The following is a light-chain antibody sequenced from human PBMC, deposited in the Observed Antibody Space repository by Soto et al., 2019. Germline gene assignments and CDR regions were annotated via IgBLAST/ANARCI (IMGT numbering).Light chain of an antibody. Sequence: QSVLTQPPSVSGSPGQSVAISCTGTSSDVGSYNRVAWYQQSPGTAPKLVIYEVSNRPSGVPDRFSGSKSGNTASLTISGFQAEDEADYYCSSFTSSSTYVFGTGPKITLL. V-gene: IGLV2-18*02. CDR1: SSDVGSYNR. CDR3: SSFTSSSTYV. CDR2: EVS. J-gene: IGLJ1*01.